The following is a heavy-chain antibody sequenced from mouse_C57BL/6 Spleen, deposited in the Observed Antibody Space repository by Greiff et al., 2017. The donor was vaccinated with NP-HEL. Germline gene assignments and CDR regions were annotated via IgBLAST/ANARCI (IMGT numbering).Heavy chain of an antibody. CDR2: ISDDGSN. CDR3: AREEDDGDY. J-gene: IGHJ2*01. CDR1: GYSITSGYY. Sequence: EVQLVESGPGLVKPSQSLSLTCSVTGYSITSGYYWNWIRQFPGNKLEWMGYISDDGSNNYNPSLKNRISITRDTSKNQFFLKLNSVTTEDTATYCCAREEDDGDYWGQGTTLTVSS. V-gene: IGHV3-6*01. D-gene: IGHD2-3*01.